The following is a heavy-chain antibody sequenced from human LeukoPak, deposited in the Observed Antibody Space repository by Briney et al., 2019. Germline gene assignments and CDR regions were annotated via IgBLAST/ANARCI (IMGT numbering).Heavy chain of an antibody. CDR3: ARGTYYYDSSGYYYDY. CDR1: GGSISSYY. D-gene: IGHD3-22*01. CDR2: IYYSGST. J-gene: IGHJ4*02. V-gene: IGHV4-59*12. Sequence: SETLSLTCTVSGGSISSYYWSWIRQPPGKGLEWIGYIYYSGSTNYNPSLKSRVTISVDASKNQFSLKLSSVTAADTAVYYCARGTYYYDSSGYYYDYWGQGTLVTVSS.